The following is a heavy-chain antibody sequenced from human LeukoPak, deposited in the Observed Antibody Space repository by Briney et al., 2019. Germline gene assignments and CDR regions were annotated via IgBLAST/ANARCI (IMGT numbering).Heavy chain of an antibody. CDR1: GYTFTSYG. CDR3: ARDPLTYYYDSSGYYYDAYFDY. V-gene: IGHV1-18*01. D-gene: IGHD3-22*01. J-gene: IGHJ4*02. Sequence: ASVKVSCKASGYTFTSYGISWVRQAPGQGLEWMGWISAYNGNTNYAQKLQGRVTMTTDTSTSTAYMELRSLRSDDTAVYYCARDPLTYYYDSSGYYYDAYFDYWGQGTLVTVSS. CDR2: ISAYNGNT.